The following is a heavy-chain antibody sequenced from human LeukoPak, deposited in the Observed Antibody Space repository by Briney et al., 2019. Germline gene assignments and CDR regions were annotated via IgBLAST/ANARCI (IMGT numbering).Heavy chain of an antibody. CDR3: ARERYNWNDGKGGYYFDY. Sequence: PGGSLRLSCAASGFTVSSNYMSWVRQAPGKGLEWVSVIYSGGSTYYADSVKGRFTISRDNSKNTLYLQVNSLRAEDTAVYYCARERYNWNDGKGGYYFDYWGQGTLVTVSS. J-gene: IGHJ4*02. CDR2: IYSGGST. CDR1: GFTVSSNY. V-gene: IGHV3-53*01. D-gene: IGHD1-20*01.